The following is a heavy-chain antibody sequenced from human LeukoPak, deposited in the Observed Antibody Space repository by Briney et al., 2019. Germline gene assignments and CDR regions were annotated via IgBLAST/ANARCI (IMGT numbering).Heavy chain of an antibody. V-gene: IGHV4-34*01. CDR3: ARRYCSDGSCFSEEY. Sequence: SETLSLTCAVYGGSFSGHYWSWIRQSPGGGLEWIGEINLSGIRNYNPSLQSRVTMSVDTSKNQFSLKVASVTAADSAMYYCARRYCSDGSCFSEEYWGQGTPVTVSS. D-gene: IGHD2-15*01. CDR1: GGSFSGHY. CDR2: INLSGIR. J-gene: IGHJ4*02.